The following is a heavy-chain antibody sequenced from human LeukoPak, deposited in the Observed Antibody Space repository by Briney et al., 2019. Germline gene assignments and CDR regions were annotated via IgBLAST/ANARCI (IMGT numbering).Heavy chain of an antibody. CDR1: GYSISSGYY. D-gene: IGHD3-3*01. V-gene: IGHV4-38-2*02. J-gene: IGHJ4*02. CDR3: ARQYYDFWSGYSNFDY. CDR2: IYHSGST. Sequence: SETLSLTCTVSGYSISSGYYWGWIRQPPGKGPEWIGSIYHSGSTYYNPSLKSRVTISVDTSKNQFSLKLSSVTAADTAVYYCARQYYDFWSGYSNFDYWGQGTLVTVSS.